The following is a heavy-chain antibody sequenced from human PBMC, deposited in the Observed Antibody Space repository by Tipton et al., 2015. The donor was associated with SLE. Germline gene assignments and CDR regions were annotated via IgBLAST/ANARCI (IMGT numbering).Heavy chain of an antibody. CDR3: ARGAVVAAKDYFDY. J-gene: IGHJ4*02. CDR2: IYHSGST. V-gene: IGHV4-38-2*01. D-gene: IGHD2-15*01. CDR1: GYSISNGYY. Sequence: LSCAVSGYSISNGYYWGWIRQPPGKGLEWIGSIYHSGSTNYNPSLKSRVTISVDTSKNQFSLKLSSVTAADTAVYYCARGAVVAAKDYFDYWGQGTLVTVSS.